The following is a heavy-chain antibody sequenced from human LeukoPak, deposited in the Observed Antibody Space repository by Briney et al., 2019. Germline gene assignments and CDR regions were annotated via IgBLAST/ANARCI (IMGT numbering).Heavy chain of an antibody. J-gene: IGHJ3*02. CDR2: IYYSGST. CDR1: GGSISSGDYY. V-gene: IGHV4-30-4*01. Sequence: SETLSLTCTVSGGSISSGDYYWSWIRQPPGKGLEWIGYIYYSGSTYYNPSLKSRVTISVDTSKNQFSLKLSSVTAADTAVYYCARKRITMIAVDAFDIWGQGTMVTVSS. CDR3: ARKRITMIAVDAFDI. D-gene: IGHD3-22*01.